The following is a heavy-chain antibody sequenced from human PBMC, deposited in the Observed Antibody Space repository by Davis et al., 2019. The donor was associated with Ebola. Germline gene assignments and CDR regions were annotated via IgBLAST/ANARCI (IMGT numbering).Heavy chain of an antibody. CDR3: ARGTMVQGVPDYYYYYGMDV. D-gene: IGHD3-10*01. V-gene: IGHV3-7*01. Sequence: GESLKISCAASGFTFSSYWMSWVRQAPGKGLEWVANIKQDGSEKYYVDSVKGRFTISRDNAKNSLYLQMNSLRAEDTAVYYCARGTMVQGVPDYYYYYGMDVWGQGTTVTVSS. CDR2: IKQDGSEK. J-gene: IGHJ6*02. CDR1: GFTFSSYW.